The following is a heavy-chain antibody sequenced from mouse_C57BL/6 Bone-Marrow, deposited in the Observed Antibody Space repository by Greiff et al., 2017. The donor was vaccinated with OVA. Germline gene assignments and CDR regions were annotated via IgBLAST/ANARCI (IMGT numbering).Heavy chain of an antibody. Sequence: DVHLVESGGDLVKPGGSLKLSCAASGFTFSSYGMSWVRQTPDKRLEWVATISSGGSYTYYPDSVKGRFTISRDNAKNTLYLQMSSLKSEDTAMYYCAREGLLRYYFDYWGQGTTLTVSS. CDR2: ISSGGSYT. CDR1: GFTFSSYG. J-gene: IGHJ2*01. V-gene: IGHV5-6*01. CDR3: AREGLLRYYFDY. D-gene: IGHD1-1*01.